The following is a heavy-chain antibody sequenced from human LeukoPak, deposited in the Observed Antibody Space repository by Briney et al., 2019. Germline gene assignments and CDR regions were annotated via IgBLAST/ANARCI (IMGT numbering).Heavy chain of an antibody. D-gene: IGHD3-10*01. J-gene: IGHJ4*02. CDR3: ARGLGYRFGELFFDY. Sequence: GRSLRLSCAASGFTFDDYAMHWVRQAPGKGLEWVSVIYSGGSTYYADSVKGRFTISRDNSKNTLYLQMNSLRAEDTAVYYCARGLGYRFGELFFDYWGQGTLVTVSS. CDR2: IYSGGST. CDR1: GFTFDDYA. V-gene: IGHV3-66*01.